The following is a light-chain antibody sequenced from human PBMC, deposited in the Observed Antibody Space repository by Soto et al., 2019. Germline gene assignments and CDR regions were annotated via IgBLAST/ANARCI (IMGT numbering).Light chain of an antibody. CDR2: GAS. CDR3: QQYGSSPWT. J-gene: IGKJ1*01. V-gene: IGKV3-20*01. CDR1: QGVRSN. Sequence: EIVMTQSPATLSVSPGERATLSCRASQGVRSNLAWYRQKPGQPPRLLIYGASSRATGIPDRFSGSGSGTDFTLTISRLEPEDFAVYYCQQYGSSPWTFGQGTKVDIK.